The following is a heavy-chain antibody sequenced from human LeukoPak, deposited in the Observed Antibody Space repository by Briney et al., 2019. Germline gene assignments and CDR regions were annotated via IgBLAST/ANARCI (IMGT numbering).Heavy chain of an antibody. D-gene: IGHD2-15*01. CDR3: ARSLGYCSGGSCYGLVVLLPEFDY. CDR1: GFTFSSYL. V-gene: IGHV3-74*01. J-gene: IGHJ4*02. Sequence: GGSLRLSCAASGFTFSSYLMHWVRQAPGKGLVWVARINSDGSSTRYADSVKGRFTISRDNAKNTLYLQMSSLRAEDTAVYYCARSLGYCSGGSCYGLVVLLPEFDYWGQGTLVTVSS. CDR2: INSDGSST.